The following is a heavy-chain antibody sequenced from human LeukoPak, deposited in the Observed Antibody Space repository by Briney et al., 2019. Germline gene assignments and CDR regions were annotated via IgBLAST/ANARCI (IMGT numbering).Heavy chain of an antibody. CDR1: GYTFTSNG. V-gene: IGHV1-18*01. CDR3: ARDQEAYYYDSSAYNYFDY. CDR2: ISGYNGNT. Sequence: GASVKVSCKASGYTFTSNGISWVRQAPGQGLEWMGWISGYNGNTNYAQKLQGRVAMTTDTSTSTAYMELRRLRSDDTAVYYCARDQEAYYYDSSAYNYFDYWGQGTLVTVSS. J-gene: IGHJ4*02. D-gene: IGHD3-22*01.